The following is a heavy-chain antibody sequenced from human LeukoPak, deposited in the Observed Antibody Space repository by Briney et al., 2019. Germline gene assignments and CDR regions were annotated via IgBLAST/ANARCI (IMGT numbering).Heavy chain of an antibody. J-gene: IGHJ4*02. V-gene: IGHV3-48*01. D-gene: IGHD3-3*01. CDR3: ASGYDFSSGSKRGFDN. CDR2: ISSGSSDM. CDR1: GFIFSDYG. Sequence: GGSLRLSCAASGFIFSDYGMNWVRQAQGKGLEWISHISSGSSDMFYADSVKGRFTISRDNAKSSLFLQMSSLRAEDTAVYYCASGYDFSSGSKRGFDNWGQGTLVIVSS.